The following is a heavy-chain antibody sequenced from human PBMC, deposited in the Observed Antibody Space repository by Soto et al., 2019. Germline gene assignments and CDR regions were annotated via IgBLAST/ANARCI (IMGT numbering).Heavy chain of an antibody. Sequence: PGGSLRLYCAASRFTFSTYDMHWVRQAPGRGLEWVAVISYDGSNKYYADSVKGRFTISRDNSKNTLYLQMNSLRAEDTAVYYCAKEGMASAYCGGDCSFDYWGQGTLVTVSS. CDR1: RFTFSTYD. CDR2: ISYDGSNK. CDR3: AKEGMASAYCGGDCSFDY. V-gene: IGHV3-30*18. J-gene: IGHJ4*02. D-gene: IGHD2-21*02.